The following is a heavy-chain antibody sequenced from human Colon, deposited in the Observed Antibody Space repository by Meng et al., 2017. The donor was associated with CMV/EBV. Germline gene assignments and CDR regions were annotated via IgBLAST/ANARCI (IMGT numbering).Heavy chain of an antibody. CDR2: IYSGGSST. V-gene: IGHV3-23*03. J-gene: IGHJ4*02. Sequence: LACAASGLTCSRYAMGWVRQAPGKGREWVSVIYSGGSSTYYADSVKGRFTISRDNSKNTLYLQMNSLRAEDTAVYYCAKLAAAGTGDYWGQGTLVTVSS. CDR1: GLTCSRYA. CDR3: AKLAAAGTGDY. D-gene: IGHD6-13*01.